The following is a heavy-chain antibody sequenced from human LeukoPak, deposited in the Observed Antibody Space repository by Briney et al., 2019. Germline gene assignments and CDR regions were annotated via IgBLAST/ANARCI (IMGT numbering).Heavy chain of an antibody. CDR3: ERDYGA. CDR1: GFTFSNAW. J-gene: IGHJ5*02. Sequence: GGSLRLSCAASGFTFSNAWMHWVRQAPGKGLVWVSRINSDGSATTYADFVKGRFTISRDNAKNTLYLQMNSLRVDDTAMYYCERDYGAWGQGTLVTVSP. D-gene: IGHD4/OR15-4a*01. CDR2: INSDGSAT. V-gene: IGHV3-74*03.